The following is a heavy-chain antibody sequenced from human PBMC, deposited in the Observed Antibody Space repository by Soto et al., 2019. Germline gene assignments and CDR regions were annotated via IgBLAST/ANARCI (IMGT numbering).Heavy chain of an antibody. V-gene: IGHV3-23*01. D-gene: IGHD6-6*01. CDR1: GFTLSSCV. Sequence: ELQLLESGGGSVQPGGSLRLSCAASGFTLSSCVMTWVRQAPGKGLEWVSGIDVGGGGTYYADSVKGRFTISRDNSKNTLYLQMNSLGADDTAVYYCAKGPEQLVHGVFDYWGQGVLVTVSS. CDR2: IDVGGGGT. J-gene: IGHJ4*02. CDR3: AKGPEQLVHGVFDY.